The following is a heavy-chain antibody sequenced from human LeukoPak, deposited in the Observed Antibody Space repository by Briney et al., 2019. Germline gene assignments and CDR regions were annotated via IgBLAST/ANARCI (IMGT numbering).Heavy chain of an antibody. V-gene: IGHV1-18*04. Sequence: AASVKVSCKASGYTFTGYYMHWVRQAPGQGLEWMGWISAYNGNTNYAQKLQGRVTMTTDTSTSTAYMELRSLRSDDTAVYYCARVVGPMGPSTVVNPYWYFDLWGRGTLVTVSS. J-gene: IGHJ2*01. CDR1: GYTFTGYY. D-gene: IGHD4-23*01. CDR3: ARVVGPMGPSTVVNPYWYFDL. CDR2: ISAYNGNT.